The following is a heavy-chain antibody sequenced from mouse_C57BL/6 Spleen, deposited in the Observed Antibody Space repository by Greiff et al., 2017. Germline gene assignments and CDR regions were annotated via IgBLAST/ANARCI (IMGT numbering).Heavy chain of an antibody. D-gene: IGHD2-2*01. CDR3: AILYYGYDGFAY. J-gene: IGHJ3*01. CDR2: IHPNSGST. CDR1: GYTFTSYW. Sequence: QVQLQQPGAELVKPGASVKLSCKASGYTFTSYWMHWVKQRPGQGLEWIGMIHPNSGSTNYNEKFKGKATLTVDKSSSTAYMQLSSLTSEDSAVYYCAILYYGYDGFAYWGQGTLVTVSA. V-gene: IGHV1-64*01.